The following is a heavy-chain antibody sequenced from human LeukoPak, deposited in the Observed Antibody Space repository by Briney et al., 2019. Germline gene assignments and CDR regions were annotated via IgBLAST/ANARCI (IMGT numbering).Heavy chain of an antibody. J-gene: IGHJ4*02. CDR2: IGGDGIA. CDR3: AKDRANWAIDD. Sequence: GESLRLSCVASGFTFTDHPMNWVRQAPGKGLEWISYIGGDGIAFYADSVKGRFTASKDDARKSMYLQMNSLRVEDTAVYYCAKDRANWAIDDWGQGTQVTVSS. CDR1: GFTFTDHP. V-gene: IGHV3-69-1*01. D-gene: IGHD3-16*01.